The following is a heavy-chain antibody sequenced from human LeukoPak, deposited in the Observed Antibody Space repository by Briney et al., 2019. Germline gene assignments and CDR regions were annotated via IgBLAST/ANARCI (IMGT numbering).Heavy chain of an antibody. D-gene: IGHD6-13*01. V-gene: IGHV3-23*01. Sequence: GSLRLSCAASGFTFSSYGMSWVRQAPGKGLEWVSALSHSFGSTYYADSVKGRFTISRDNSKNTLYLQMSSLRAEDTAVYYCAKGGSSSWDYFDYWGQGTLVTVSS. J-gene: IGHJ4*02. CDR1: GFTFSSYG. CDR2: LSHSFGST. CDR3: AKGGSSSWDYFDY.